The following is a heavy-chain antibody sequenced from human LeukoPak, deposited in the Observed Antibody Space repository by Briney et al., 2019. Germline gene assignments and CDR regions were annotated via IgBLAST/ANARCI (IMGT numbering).Heavy chain of an antibody. Sequence: SVKVSCKASGYTFTNYGITWVRQAPGQGLEWMGGIIPIFGTANYAQKFQGRVTITADESTSTAYMELSSLRSEDTAVYYCARVVSGSYDILTGNQYYYYYTDAWGKGTTVTISS. D-gene: IGHD3-9*01. CDR1: GYTFTNYG. J-gene: IGHJ6*03. CDR2: IIPIFGTA. CDR3: ARVVSGSYDILTGNQYYYYYTDA. V-gene: IGHV1-69*13.